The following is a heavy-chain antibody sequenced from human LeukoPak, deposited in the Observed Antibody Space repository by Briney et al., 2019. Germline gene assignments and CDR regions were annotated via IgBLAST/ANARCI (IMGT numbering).Heavy chain of an antibody. CDR2: IGGSST. D-gene: IGHD3-10*01. V-gene: IGHV3-23*01. J-gene: IGHJ4*02. Sequence: GGSLRLSCAASGFPFTIYAMSWVRQAPGKGLEWVSSIGGSSTYYAGFVKGRFTISRDTSKNTMDLQMNSLRAEDTAIYYCAKYRGFGDSYDSWGQGTLATVSS. CDR1: GFPFTIYA. CDR3: AKYRGFGDSYDS.